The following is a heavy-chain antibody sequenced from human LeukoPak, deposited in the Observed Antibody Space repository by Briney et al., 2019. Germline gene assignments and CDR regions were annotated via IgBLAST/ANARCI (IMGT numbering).Heavy chain of an antibody. Sequence: PGGSLRLSCAASGFTFSNYWMNWVRQAPGKGLEWVANINQDGSEKYYVDSMKGRFTISRDNARNSLCLQMNSLRAEDTAVYYCARGDYYGSGSYDYWGQGTLVTVSS. CDR2: INQDGSEK. CDR3: ARGDYYGSGSYDY. CDR1: GFTFSNYW. V-gene: IGHV3-7*01. D-gene: IGHD3-10*01. J-gene: IGHJ4*02.